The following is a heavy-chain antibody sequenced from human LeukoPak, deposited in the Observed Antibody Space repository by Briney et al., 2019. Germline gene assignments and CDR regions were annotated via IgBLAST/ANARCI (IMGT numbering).Heavy chain of an antibody. V-gene: IGHV1-69*05. D-gene: IGHD2-21*01. Sequence: ASVKVSCKASGGTFSSYAISWVRQAPGQGLEWMGGIIPIFGTANYAQKFQGRVTMTRDMSTSTVYMELSSLRSEDTAVYYCARGLWPGGDYYFDYWGQGTLVTVSS. CDR3: ARGLWPGGDYYFDY. CDR1: GGTFSSYA. CDR2: IIPIFGTA. J-gene: IGHJ4*02.